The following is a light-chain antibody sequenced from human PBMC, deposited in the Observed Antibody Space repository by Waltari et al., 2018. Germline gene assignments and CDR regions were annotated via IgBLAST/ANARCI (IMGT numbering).Light chain of an antibody. CDR3: QQYYSTPR. CDR2: AAS. V-gene: IGKV1-NL1*01. Sequence: DIQMTQSPSPLSASVGDRVTITCRASQDITNSLTWYQQKPGKAPKLLLSAASRLESGVPSRFSGSGSGTDYTLTISSLQPEDFATYYCQQYYSTPRFGQGTKVEIK. CDR1: QDITNS. J-gene: IGKJ1*01.